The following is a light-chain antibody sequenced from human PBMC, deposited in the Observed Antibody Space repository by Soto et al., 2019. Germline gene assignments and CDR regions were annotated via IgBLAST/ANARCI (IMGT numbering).Light chain of an antibody. CDR3: QQYGGWPRT. V-gene: IGKV3-15*01. CDR1: QNVMYN. Sequence: EIVLTQSPATLYVSPGGRATLSCRASQNVMYNLAWYQQKPGQAPRILVYGATTRATDAPPRFRGSGSGTEFSLTISSLQSEDFATYYCQQYGGWPRTFGQGSRVEIK. J-gene: IGKJ1*01. CDR2: GAT.